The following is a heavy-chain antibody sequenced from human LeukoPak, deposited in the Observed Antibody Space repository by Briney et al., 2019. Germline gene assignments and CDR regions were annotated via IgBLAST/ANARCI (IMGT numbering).Heavy chain of an antibody. CDR1: GFTFSSYG. CDR2: ISYDGSNK. D-gene: IGHD6-19*01. V-gene: IGHV3-30*03. J-gene: IGHJ4*02. CDR3: TTDAGAVEGDY. Sequence: PGGSLRLSCAASGFTFSSYGMHWVRQAPGKGLEWVAVISYDGSNKYYADSVKGRFTISRDNSKNTLYLQMNSLKTEDTAVYYCTTDAGAVEGDYWGQGTLVTVSS.